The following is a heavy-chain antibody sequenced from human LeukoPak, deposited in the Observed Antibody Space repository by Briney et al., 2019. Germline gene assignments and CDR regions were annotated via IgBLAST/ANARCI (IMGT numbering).Heavy chain of an antibody. D-gene: IGHD4-23*01. Sequence: ASVKVSCKASGYTFNGYYMHWVRQAPGRGPEWMGCINPNSGDTNYAQKFQGRVTMTRDTSISTADMELSRLRSDDTAVYYCARPDGDTGGNYGCWGQGTLVTVSS. J-gene: IGHJ4*02. CDR3: ARPDGDTGGNYGC. V-gene: IGHV1-2*02. CDR2: INPNSGDT. CDR1: GYTFNGYY.